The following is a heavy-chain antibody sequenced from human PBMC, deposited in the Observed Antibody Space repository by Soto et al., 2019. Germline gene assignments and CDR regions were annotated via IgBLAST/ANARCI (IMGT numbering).Heavy chain of an antibody. V-gene: IGHV3-7*03. D-gene: IGHD6-19*01. CDR3: ARYYRGSGRYFFDY. Sequence: GGSLRLSXVASGFTFISSFMGWIRQAPGKGLEWVANINQDGGVTYYVDSVEGRFTISRDNTKDSLYLQMNSLRGEDTAIHYCARYYRGSGRYFFDYWGQGTPVTVSS. J-gene: IGHJ4*02. CDR2: INQDGGVT. CDR1: GFTFISSF.